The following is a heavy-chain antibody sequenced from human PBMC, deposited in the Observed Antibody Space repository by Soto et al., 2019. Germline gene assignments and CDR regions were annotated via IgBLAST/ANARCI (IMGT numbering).Heavy chain of an antibody. CDR2: ISYDGSNK. D-gene: IGHD2-8*01. V-gene: IGHV3-30*18. J-gene: IGHJ4*02. CDR1: GFTFSSYG. CDR3: AKSDLVLKG. Sequence: QVRLVESGGGVVQPGRSLRLSCAASGFTFSSYGMHWVRQAPGKGLEWVAVISYDGSNKYYADSVKGRFTISRDNSKNTLYLQMNSLRAEDTAVYYCAKSDLVLKGWGQGTLVTVSS.